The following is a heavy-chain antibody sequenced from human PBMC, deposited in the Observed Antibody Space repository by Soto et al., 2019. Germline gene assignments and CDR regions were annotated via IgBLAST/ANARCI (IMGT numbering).Heavy chain of an antibody. CDR2: FGSDRHT. CDR1: VFSFSNYA. Sequence: GGSLRLSFAASVFSFSNYAMSWARQAPGEWLGWVSSFGSDRHTXXTDSVKGRSXISRDKAENSVXLQMIXARAEGTAVYYCTRRDRESSGGHYSAYWGQGX. J-gene: IGHJ4*02. V-gene: IGHV3-21*01. D-gene: IGHD2-15*01. CDR3: TRRDRESSGGHYSAY.